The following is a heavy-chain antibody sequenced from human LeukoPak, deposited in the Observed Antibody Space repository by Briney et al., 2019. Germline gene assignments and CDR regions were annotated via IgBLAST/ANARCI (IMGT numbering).Heavy chain of an antibody. J-gene: IGHJ4*02. CDR1: GGSISSYY. Sequence: SETLSLTCTVSGGSISSYYWSWIRQPPGKGLEWIGYIYYSGSTNYNPSLKSRVTISVDTSKNQFSLKLSSVTAADTAVYYCAREYYYDSSGYYWGGFDYWGQGTLVTVPS. D-gene: IGHD3-22*01. CDR3: AREYYYDSSGYYWGGFDY. V-gene: IGHV4-59*01. CDR2: IYYSGST.